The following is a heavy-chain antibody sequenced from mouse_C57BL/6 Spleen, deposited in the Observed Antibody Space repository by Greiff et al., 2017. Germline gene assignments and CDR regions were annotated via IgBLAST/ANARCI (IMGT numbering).Heavy chain of an antibody. CDR3: ARSYYENDEDYAMYY. V-gene: IGHV2-2*01. CDR1: GFSLTSYG. Sequence: QVQLQQSGPGLVQPSQSLSITCTVSGFSLTSYGVHWVRQSPGKGLEWLGVIWSGGSTDYNAAFISRLSISKDNSKSQVFFIMNSLQADDTAIYYCARSYYENDEDYAMYYWGQGTSVTASS. CDR2: IWSGGST. D-gene: IGHD2-4*01. J-gene: IGHJ4*01.